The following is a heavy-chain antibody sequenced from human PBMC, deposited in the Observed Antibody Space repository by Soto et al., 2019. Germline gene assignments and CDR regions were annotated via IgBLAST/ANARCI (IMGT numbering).Heavy chain of an antibody. CDR2: IYYSGST. V-gene: IGHV4-39*02. J-gene: IGHJ6*02. Sequence: SETLSLTCTVSGGSISSSSYYWGWIRQPPGKGLEWIGSIYYSGSTYYNPSLKSRVTISVDTSKNQFSLKLSSVTAADTAVYYCAREVVVVVAANRSPRPGYYYYGMDVWGQGTTVTVSS. D-gene: IGHD2-15*01. CDR3: AREVVVVVAANRSPRPGYYYYGMDV. CDR1: GGSISSSSYY.